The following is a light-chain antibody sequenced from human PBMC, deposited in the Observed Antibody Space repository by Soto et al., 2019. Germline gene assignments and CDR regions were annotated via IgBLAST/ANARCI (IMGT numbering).Light chain of an antibody. J-gene: IGKJ2*01. V-gene: IGKV1-9*01. CDR2: AAF. CDR3: QQLGS. CDR1: QGISSY. Sequence: DIQLTQSPSFLSASVGDRVTITCRASQGISSYLAWYQQKPGKAPKLLIYAAFTLQSRVPSRFSGSGSRTEFTLTICCLQPKDFATYYCQQLGSFGQGTKLEIK.